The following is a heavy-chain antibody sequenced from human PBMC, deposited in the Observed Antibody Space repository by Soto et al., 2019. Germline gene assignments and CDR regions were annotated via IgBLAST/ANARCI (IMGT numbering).Heavy chain of an antibody. V-gene: IGHV3-15*01. J-gene: IGHJ4*02. CDR1: EFTFANAW. CDR2: IKSKADGGTT. CDR3: TSLYYGH. Sequence: AGSLRLSCAASEFTFANAWISWVRQAPGKGLEWVGRIKSKADGGTTDYAAPVKGRFTISRDESQNTLYLQMNSLKTEDTAVYYCTSLYYGHWGQGTLVTVSS. D-gene: IGHD4-17*01.